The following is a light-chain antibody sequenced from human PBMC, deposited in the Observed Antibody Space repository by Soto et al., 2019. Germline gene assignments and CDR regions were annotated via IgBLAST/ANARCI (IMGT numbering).Light chain of an antibody. CDR3: SSYSSTTTREV. CDR2: EVI. CDR1: SSDVGGYNF. Sequence: QSALTQPASVSGSPGQSITISCIGTSSDVGGYNFVSWYQHHPGTPPKLIIYEVIHRPSGVSNRFSGSKSAITASLTISGLQVEDEADYFCSSYSSTTTREVFGTGTKVTVL. V-gene: IGLV2-14*01. J-gene: IGLJ1*01.